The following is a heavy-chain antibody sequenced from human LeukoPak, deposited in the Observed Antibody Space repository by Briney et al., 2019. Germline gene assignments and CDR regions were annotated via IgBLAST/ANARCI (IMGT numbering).Heavy chain of an antibody. CDR2: INHSGST. CDR3: ARRYCSSNSPVRN. D-gene: IGHD2-21*02. Sequence: SDTLSLTCAVYGGSFSGYYWSWIRQPPGKGLEWIGEINHSGSTNYNPSLKSRVTISVDTSKNQFSLKLSSVTAADTAVYYCARRYCSSNSPVRNWGQGTLVTVSS. J-gene: IGHJ4*02. V-gene: IGHV4-34*01. CDR1: GGSFSGYY.